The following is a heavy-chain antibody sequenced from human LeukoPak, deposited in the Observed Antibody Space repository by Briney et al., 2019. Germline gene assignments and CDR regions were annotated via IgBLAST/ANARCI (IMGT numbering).Heavy chain of an antibody. J-gene: IGHJ4*02. Sequence: PGGSLRLSCAASGFPFSDYYISWIRQAPGKGLEWVSYISGSGTTIDYADSVKGRITISRDNARKSLYLQMNSLRAEDTAVYYCARGSRNSGSTHDFDYWGQGTLVTVSS. CDR2: ISGSGTTI. V-gene: IGHV3-11*04. CDR3: ARGSRNSGSTHDFDY. D-gene: IGHD3-10*01. CDR1: GFPFSDYY.